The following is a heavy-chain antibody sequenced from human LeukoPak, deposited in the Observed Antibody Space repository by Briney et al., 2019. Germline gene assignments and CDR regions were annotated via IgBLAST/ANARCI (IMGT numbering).Heavy chain of an antibody. CDR2: TYYRSQWYY. J-gene: IGHJ4*02. D-gene: IGHD5-24*01. V-gene: IGHV6-1*01. CDR1: GESVSSTGAS. CDR3: VRGNYNFDY. Sequence: SQTLSLTCAISGESVSSTGASWNWIRLSPSRGLEWLGRTYYRSQWYYEYALSVKSRIIVAPDTSKNQFSLQLNSVTPEDTAVYYCVRGNYNFDYWGQGSLVTVSS.